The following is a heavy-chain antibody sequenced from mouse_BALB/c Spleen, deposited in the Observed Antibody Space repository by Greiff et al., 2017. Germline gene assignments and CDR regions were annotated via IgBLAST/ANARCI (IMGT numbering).Heavy chain of an antibody. Sequence: EVQRVESGGGLVQPGGSLKLSCAASGFTFSSYGMSWVRQTPDKRLELVATINSNGGSTYYPDSVKGRFTISRDNAKNTLYLQMSSLKSEDTAMYYSARVYYGSAMDYWGQGTSVTVSS. J-gene: IGHJ4*01. CDR3: ARVYYGSAMDY. D-gene: IGHD1-1*01. V-gene: IGHV5-6-3*01. CDR1: GFTFSSYG. CDR2: INSNGGST.